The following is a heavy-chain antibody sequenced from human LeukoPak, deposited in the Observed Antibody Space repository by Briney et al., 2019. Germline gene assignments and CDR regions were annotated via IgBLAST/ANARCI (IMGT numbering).Heavy chain of an antibody. CDR2: IIPIFGTA. V-gene: IGHV1-69*13. Sequence: GASVKVSCKASGGIFSSYAISWVRQAPGQGLEWMGGIIPIFGTANYAQKFQGRVTITADESTSTAYMELSSLRSEDAAVYYCARASSGWYYFDYWGQGTLVTVSS. J-gene: IGHJ4*02. CDR1: GGIFSSYA. D-gene: IGHD6-19*01. CDR3: ARASSGWYYFDY.